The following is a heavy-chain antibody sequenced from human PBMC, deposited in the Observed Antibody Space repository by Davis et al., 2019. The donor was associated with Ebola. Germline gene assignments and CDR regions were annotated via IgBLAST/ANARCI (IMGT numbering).Heavy chain of an antibody. CDR3: ARDRGYDYHYGMDV. V-gene: IGHV1-69*06. CDR2: ILPLFGTA. D-gene: IGHD5-12*01. Sequence: SVKVSCKASGDTYITSGISWVRQAPGQGLEWMGGILPLFGTADYAQKFKGRMTITADRSTNTAYMELSNLTYDDTAIYYCARDRGYDYHYGMDVWGQGTTVTASS. CDR1: GDTYITSG. J-gene: IGHJ6*02.